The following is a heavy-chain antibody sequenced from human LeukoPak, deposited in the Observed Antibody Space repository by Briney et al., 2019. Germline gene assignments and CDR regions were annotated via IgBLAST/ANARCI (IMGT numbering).Heavy chain of an antibody. CDR3: ARDRYSGCDYGSFDY. CDR2: ISSSSSYT. Sequence: PGGSLRLSCAASGFTFSDYYMSWIRQAPGKGLEWVPYISSSSSYTNYADSVKGRFTISRDNAKNSLYLQMNSLRAEDTAVYYCARDRYSGCDYGSFDYWGQGTLVTVSS. CDR1: GFTFSDYY. D-gene: IGHD5-12*01. J-gene: IGHJ4*02. V-gene: IGHV3-11*06.